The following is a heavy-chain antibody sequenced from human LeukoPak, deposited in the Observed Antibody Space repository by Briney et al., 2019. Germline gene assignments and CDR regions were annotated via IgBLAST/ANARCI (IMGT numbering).Heavy chain of an antibody. CDR1: GFTFSDYY. CDR2: ISSSGSTI. CDR3: ARARDGYNSGAFDI. D-gene: IGHD5-24*01. V-gene: IGHV3-11*04. J-gene: IGHJ3*02. Sequence: GGSLRLSCAASGFTFSDYYMSWIRQAPGKGLEWVSYISSSGSTIYYADSVKGRFTISRDNAKNSLYLQMNSPRAEDTAVYYCARARDGYNSGAFDIWGQGTMVTVSS.